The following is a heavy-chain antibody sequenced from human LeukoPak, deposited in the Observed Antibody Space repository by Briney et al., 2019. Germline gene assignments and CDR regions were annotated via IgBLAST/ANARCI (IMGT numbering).Heavy chain of an antibody. J-gene: IGHJ4*02. Sequence: GGSLRLSCAASGFTFSSYALSWVRQAPGKGLEWVSTITGSGGSTYYADSVKGRFTISRDNSKNTLYLQMNSLRAEDTAVYYCAKALYYYDSSGFYPSDYWGQGTLVTVSS. V-gene: IGHV3-23*01. CDR3: AKALYYYDSSGFYPSDY. CDR1: GFTFSSYA. D-gene: IGHD3-22*01. CDR2: ITGSGGST.